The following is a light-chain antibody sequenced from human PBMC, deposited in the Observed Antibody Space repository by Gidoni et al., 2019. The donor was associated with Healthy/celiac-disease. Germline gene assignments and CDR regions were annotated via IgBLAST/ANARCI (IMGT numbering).Light chain of an antibody. Sequence: DIQMTQSPSSLSASVGDRVTITCRESQSISNYLNWYQQKPGKAPKLLIYAASSLQSGVPSRFSGSGSGNDFTLTINSLQPEDFATYYCQQTYSSPLTFGGGTKVEIK. V-gene: IGKV1-39*01. CDR3: QQTYSSPLT. CDR2: AAS. CDR1: QSISNY. J-gene: IGKJ4*01.